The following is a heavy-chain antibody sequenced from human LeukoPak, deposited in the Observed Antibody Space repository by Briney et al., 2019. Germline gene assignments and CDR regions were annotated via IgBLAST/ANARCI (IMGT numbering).Heavy chain of an antibody. V-gene: IGHV3-33*03. CDR2: IWYDGSNK. D-gene: IGHD4-17*01. CDR3: AKNGEEFDY. Sequence: GGSLRLSCAASGFTFSSYGMHWVRQAPGKGLEWVAVIWYDGSNKYYADSVKGRFTISRDNAKNSLYLQMHNLRAEDTAVYYCAKNGEEFDYWGQGTLVTVSS. CDR1: GFTFSSYG. J-gene: IGHJ4*02.